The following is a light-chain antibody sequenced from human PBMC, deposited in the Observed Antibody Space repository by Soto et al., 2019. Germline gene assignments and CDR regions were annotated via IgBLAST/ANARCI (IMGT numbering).Light chain of an antibody. V-gene: IGKV3-20*01. CDR1: QSVSSNY. Sequence: EIVLTQSPGTLSLSPGERATLSCRASQSVSSNYVACYQQKPGQTPKVLIYRASSRATGIPDRFIGSGSGTDFTLNISRLEPEDFAMYYCQQYGSSPLTFGGGTKVEIK. J-gene: IGKJ4*01. CDR3: QQYGSSPLT. CDR2: RAS.